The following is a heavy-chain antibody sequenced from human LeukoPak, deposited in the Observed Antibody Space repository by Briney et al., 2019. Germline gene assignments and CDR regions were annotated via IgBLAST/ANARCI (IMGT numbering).Heavy chain of an antibody. CDR3: ARAASSGRYFYYGMDV. J-gene: IGHJ6*02. Sequence: PGGSLRLSCAASGFTFSSYWMSWVRQAPGKGLEWVANIKQDGSEKYYVDSVKGRFTISRDNAKNSLYLQMNSLRAEDTAVYYCARAASSGRYFYYGMDVWGHGTTVTVSS. D-gene: IGHD1-1*01. CDR1: GFTFSSYW. CDR2: IKQDGSEK. V-gene: IGHV3-7*01.